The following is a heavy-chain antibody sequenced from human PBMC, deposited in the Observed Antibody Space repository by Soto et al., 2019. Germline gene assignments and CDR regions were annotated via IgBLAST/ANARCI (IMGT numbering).Heavy chain of an antibody. J-gene: IGHJ4*02. CDR3: ESVGGNGGYTYGLDY. CDR2: IIPVFGTG. V-gene: IGHV1-69*06. Sequence: QVQLVQSGAEVKKPGSSVKVSCKASGGTFSSYAISWVRQAPGQGLEWMGGIIPVFGTGIYAQKFQGRVTITADKSTNTAYMELSSMRSEDTAVYFCESVGGNGGYTYGLDYWGQGTLVTVSS. D-gene: IGHD5-18*01. CDR1: GGTFSSYA.